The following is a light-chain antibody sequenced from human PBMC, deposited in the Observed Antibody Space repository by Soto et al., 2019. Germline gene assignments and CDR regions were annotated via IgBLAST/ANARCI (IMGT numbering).Light chain of an antibody. Sequence: EGELTQSPAILSLSPGERATLSCRASQGIGTYLAWYQQKPGQAPRLLLYDASNRATGFPARFSGSGSDTDFTRIIASLEPEDSAVYYCQQRNFWPLTFGPGTRVEIK. CDR3: QQRNFWPLT. J-gene: IGKJ3*01. CDR2: DAS. CDR1: QGIGTY. V-gene: IGKV3D-11*01.